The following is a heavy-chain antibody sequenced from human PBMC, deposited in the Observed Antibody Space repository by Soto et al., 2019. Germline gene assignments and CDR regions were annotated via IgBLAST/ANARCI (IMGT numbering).Heavy chain of an antibody. J-gene: IGHJ4*02. CDR1: GGSVSSHSDY. CDR2: ISNTGST. Sequence: QVQLQESGPGLVKPSETLSLTCTVSGGSVSSHSDYWSWIRQPPGKGLEWIGYISNTGSTNYSPSLKSRVTISVDTSKNQFSLMLRSVTAADTAVYYCAMDRSGTYIFDYWGQGILVTVSS. D-gene: IGHD1-26*01. V-gene: IGHV4-61*01. CDR3: AMDRSGTYIFDY.